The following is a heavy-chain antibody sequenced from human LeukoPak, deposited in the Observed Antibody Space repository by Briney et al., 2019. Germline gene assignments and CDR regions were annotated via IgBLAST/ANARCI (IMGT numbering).Heavy chain of an antibody. V-gene: IGHV3-23*01. CDR3: TKREYSSGSYGMDV. D-gene: IGHD6-19*01. J-gene: IGHJ6*02. CDR1: GFTFTSYG. CDR2: ISESGATT. Sequence: PGGSLRLSCAASGFTFTSYGMSWVRQAPGKGLEWVSSISESGATTFYVNSVRGRFTISRDNSKNTLYLQMHSLRAEDTAVYYCTKREYSSGSYGMDVWGQGTTVTVSS.